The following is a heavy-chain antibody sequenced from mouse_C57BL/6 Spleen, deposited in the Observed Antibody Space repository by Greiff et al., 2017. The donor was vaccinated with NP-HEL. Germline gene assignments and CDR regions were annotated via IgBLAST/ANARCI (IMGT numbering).Heavy chain of an antibody. D-gene: IGHD2-4*01. V-gene: IGHV1-69*01. CDR2: IDPSDSYT. J-gene: IGHJ3*01. CDR1: GYTFTSYW. CDR3: APWDYDVGFAY. Sequence: QVQLQQPGAELVLPGASVKLSCKASGYTFTSYWMHWVKQRPGQGLEWIGEIDPSDSYTNYNQKFQGKSTLTVDKSSSTAYMQLSSLTSEDSAVYYCAPWDYDVGFAYWGQGTLVTVSA.